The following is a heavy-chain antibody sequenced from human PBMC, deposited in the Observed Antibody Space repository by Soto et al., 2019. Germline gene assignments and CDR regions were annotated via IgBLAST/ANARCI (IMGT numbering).Heavy chain of an antibody. Sequence: DVQLVESGGGLIQPGESLRLSCAAFGLTVSGKKYVAWVRQAPGKGLEWVSPLYDVDGTYYADSLKGRFTTSTDSSKTTVYLQMNDLRPDDTAVYYCATWHEREHAYDVWGQGTTVTVSS. CDR1: GLTVSGKKY. J-gene: IGHJ3*01. CDR3: ATWHEREHAYDV. D-gene: IGHD1-1*01. V-gene: IGHV3-53*01. CDR2: LYDVDGT.